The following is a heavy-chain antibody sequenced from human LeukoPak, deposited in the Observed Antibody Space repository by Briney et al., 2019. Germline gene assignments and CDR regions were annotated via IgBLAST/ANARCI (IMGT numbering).Heavy chain of an antibody. J-gene: IGHJ4*02. CDR1: GGTFSSYA. D-gene: IGHD3-22*01. CDR2: IIPILGIA. CDR3: ARGIAYYYDSSGYTLDY. Sequence: GASVKVSCKASGGTFSSYAISWVRQAPGQGLQWMGRIIPILGIANYAQKFQGRVTITADKSTSTAYMELSSLRSEDTAVYYCARGIAYYYDSSGYTLDYWGQGTLVTVSS. V-gene: IGHV1-69*04.